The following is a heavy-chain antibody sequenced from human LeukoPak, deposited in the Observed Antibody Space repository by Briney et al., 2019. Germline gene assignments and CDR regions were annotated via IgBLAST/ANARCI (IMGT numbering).Heavy chain of an antibody. V-gene: IGHV4-59*01. CDR3: AKTGYYYDSSGYYNWFDP. Sequence: PSETLSLTCTVSGGSISSYYWSRIRQPPGKGLEWIGYIYYSGSTNYNPSLKSRVTISVDTSKNQFSLKLSSVTAADTAVYYCAKTGYYYDSSGYYNWFDPWGQGTLVTVSS. CDR1: GGSISSYY. J-gene: IGHJ5*02. D-gene: IGHD3-22*01. CDR2: IYYSGST.